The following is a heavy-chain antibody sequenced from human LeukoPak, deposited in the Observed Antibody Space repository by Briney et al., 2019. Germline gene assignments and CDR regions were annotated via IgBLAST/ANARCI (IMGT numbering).Heavy chain of an antibody. V-gene: IGHV1-46*01. J-gene: IGHJ3*02. D-gene: IGHD1-1*01. Sequence: GASVTVSCKASGYTFTSYYMHWGRQAPGQGLEWMGIINPSGGSTSYAQKFQGRVTMTRDMSTSTVYMELSSLRSEDTAVYYCARANSLGTFGIWGQGTMVTVSS. CDR2: INPSGGST. CDR1: GYTFTSYY. CDR3: ARANSLGTFGI.